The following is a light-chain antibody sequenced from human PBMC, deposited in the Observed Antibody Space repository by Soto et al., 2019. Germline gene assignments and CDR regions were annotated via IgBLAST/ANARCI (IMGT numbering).Light chain of an antibody. CDR3: AAWDKSLNGHLV. CDR2: STH. J-gene: IGLJ2*01. V-gene: IGLV1-44*01. Sequence: QSVLTQPSSASGTPGRSITISCSGTSSNIGSNTVNWYQQVPGTAPKLVIYSTHLRPSGVPDRFSGSKSDTSASLTISWLQSEDEAVYFCAAWDKSLNGHLVFGGGTKLTVL. CDR1: SSNIGSNT.